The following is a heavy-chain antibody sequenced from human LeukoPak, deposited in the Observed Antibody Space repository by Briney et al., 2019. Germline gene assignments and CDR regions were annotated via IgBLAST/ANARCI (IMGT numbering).Heavy chain of an antibody. V-gene: IGHV3-30*18. D-gene: IGHD2-2*01. CDR3: AKIVPAAVYYFDY. Sequence: PGGSLRLSCAASGFTFSSYGMHWVRQAPGKGLEWVAVISYDGSNKYYADSVKGRFTISRDNSKNTLYLQMNSLRAEDTAVYYCAKIVPAAVYYFDYWGQGTLVTVSS. CDR1: GFTFSSYG. CDR2: ISYDGSNK. J-gene: IGHJ4*02.